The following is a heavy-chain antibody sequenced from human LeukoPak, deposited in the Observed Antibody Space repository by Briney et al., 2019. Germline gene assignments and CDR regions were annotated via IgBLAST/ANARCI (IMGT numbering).Heavy chain of an antibody. D-gene: IGHD6-13*01. CDR2: ISYSGSP. CDR3: ARLSSSRASGVHY. J-gene: IGHJ4*02. Sequence: IGTISYSGSPYYNPSLKSPVTISVDTSKNQFSLRLSSVSAADTAVYYCARLSSSRASGVHYWGQGALVTVSS. V-gene: IGHV4-39*01.